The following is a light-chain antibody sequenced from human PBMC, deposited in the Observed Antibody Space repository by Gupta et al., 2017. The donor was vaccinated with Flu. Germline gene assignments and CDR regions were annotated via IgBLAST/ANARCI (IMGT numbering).Light chain of an antibody. CDR1: QSVSSNY. Sequence: GTRSLYPGERATLPGRASQSVSSNYLAWYERKRGQAPRRLSDGASSRAPGIPDSVSGSGSRTDFTPSISRLEPEDFAVYYCQQYEDSQVTFGQGTRLEMK. J-gene: IGKJ5*01. V-gene: IGKV3-20*01. CDR3: QQYEDSQVT. CDR2: GAS.